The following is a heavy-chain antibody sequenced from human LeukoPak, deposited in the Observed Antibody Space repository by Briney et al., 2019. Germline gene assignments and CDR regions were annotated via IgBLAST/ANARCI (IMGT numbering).Heavy chain of an antibody. CDR1: GGSFSGYY. CDR3: ARGRGIVVVTAIISKYYFDY. J-gene: IGHJ4*02. Sequence: KTSETLSLICAVYGGSFSGYYWSWIRQPPGRGLEWIGEINHSGSINYNPSLKSRVTISVDTSKNQFSLKLSSVTAADTAVYYCARGRGIVVVTAIISKYYFDYWGQGTLVTVSS. CDR2: INHSGSI. D-gene: IGHD2-21*02. V-gene: IGHV4-34*01.